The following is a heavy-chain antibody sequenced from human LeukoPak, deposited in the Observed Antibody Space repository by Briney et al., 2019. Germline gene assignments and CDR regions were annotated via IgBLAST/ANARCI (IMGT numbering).Heavy chain of an antibody. CDR3: AKDRNTWFGEPRQYFDY. CDR1: GFTFSSYG. J-gene: IGHJ4*02. CDR2: IWYDGSNK. Sequence: GGSLRLSCAASGFTFSSYGMHWVRQAPGKGLEWVAVIWYDGSNKYYADSVKGRFTISRDNSKNTFYLQMNSLRAEDTAVYYCAKDRNTWFGEPRQYFDYWGQGTLVTVSS. D-gene: IGHD3-10*01. V-gene: IGHV3-30*02.